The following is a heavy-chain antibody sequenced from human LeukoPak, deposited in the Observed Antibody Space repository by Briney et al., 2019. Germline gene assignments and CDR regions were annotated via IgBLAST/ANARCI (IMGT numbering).Heavy chain of an antibody. CDR3: ARMYSSSWYVLPGAFDI. V-gene: IGHV4-59*08. D-gene: IGHD6-13*01. J-gene: IGHJ3*02. CDR1: GGSISSYY. CDR2: IYYSGST. Sequence: SETLSLTCTVSGGSISSYYWSWIRQPPGKGLEWIGYIYYSGSTNYNPSLKSRVTISVDTSKNQFSLKLSSVTAADTAVYYCARMYSSSWYVLPGAFDIWGQGTMVTVSS.